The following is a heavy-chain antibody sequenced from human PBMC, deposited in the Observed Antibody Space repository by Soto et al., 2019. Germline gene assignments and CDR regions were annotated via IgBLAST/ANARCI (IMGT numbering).Heavy chain of an antibody. CDR2: IRSKAYGGTT. CDR3: TRAPDIVVVPAAVLRFLEWLLYH. Sequence: GGSLRLSCTASGFTFGDYAMSWFRQAPGKGLEWVGFIRSKAYGGTTEYAASVKGRFTISRDDSKSIAYLQMNSLKTEDTAVYYCTRAPDIVVVPAAVLRFLEWLLYHWGQGTLVTVSS. D-gene: IGHD3-3*01. V-gene: IGHV3-49*03. CDR1: GFTFGDYA. J-gene: IGHJ5*02.